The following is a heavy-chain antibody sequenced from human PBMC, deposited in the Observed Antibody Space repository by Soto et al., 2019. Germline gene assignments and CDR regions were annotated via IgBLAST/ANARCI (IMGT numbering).Heavy chain of an antibody. V-gene: IGHV1-3*01. CDR3: ARIATYYYYYGMDV. CDR1: GYTFVNYA. D-gene: IGHD6-13*01. Sequence: ASVKVSCKASGYTFVNYAMHWVRQAPGQRLEWVGWITVGNGTTKYSQKFQGRVTITRDTSASTAYMELSSLRSEDTAVYYCARIATYYYYYGMDVWGQGTTVTVSS. J-gene: IGHJ6*02. CDR2: ITVGNGTT.